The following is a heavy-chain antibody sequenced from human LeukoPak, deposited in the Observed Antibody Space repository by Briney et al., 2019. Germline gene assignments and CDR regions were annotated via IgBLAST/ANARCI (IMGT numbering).Heavy chain of an antibody. CDR3: ARSYYYYDSSGYYYSPFDY. CDR1: GGSISSYY. CDR2: IYYSGST. J-gene: IGHJ4*02. D-gene: IGHD3-22*01. Sequence: SETLSLTCTVSGGSISSYYWSWIRQPPGKGLEWIGYIYYSGSTNYNPSLKSRVTISVDTSKNQFSLKLGSVTAADTAVYYCARSYYYYDSSGYYYSPFDYWGQGTLVTVSS. V-gene: IGHV4-59*01.